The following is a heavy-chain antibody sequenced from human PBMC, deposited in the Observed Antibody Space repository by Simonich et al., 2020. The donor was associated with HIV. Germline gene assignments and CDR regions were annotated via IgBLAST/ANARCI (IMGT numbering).Heavy chain of an antibody. Sequence: QVQLQQWGAGLLKPSETLSLSCAVYGGSFNTYYWSWIRQPPGKGLEWIGEINHSERTNSNPSLKRRVTISVDTSKNQFSLKLSSVTAADTAVYYCARGRYSSSSHDVFDSWGQGTMVTVSS. CDR3: ARGRYSSSSHDVFDS. CDR2: INHSERT. D-gene: IGHD6-13*01. V-gene: IGHV4-34*01. CDR1: GGSFNTYY. J-gene: IGHJ3*02.